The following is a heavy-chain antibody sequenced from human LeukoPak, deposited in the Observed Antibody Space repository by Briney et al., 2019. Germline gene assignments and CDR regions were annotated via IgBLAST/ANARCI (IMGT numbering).Heavy chain of an antibody. Sequence: GGSLRLSCAASGFTFSSYAMHWVRQAPGKGLEWVAVISYDGSNKYYADSVKGRFTISRDNSKNTLYLQMNSLRAEDTAVYYCARESSSSWYDAFDIWGQGTMVTVSS. J-gene: IGHJ3*02. D-gene: IGHD6-13*01. V-gene: IGHV3-30-3*01. CDR1: GFTFSSYA. CDR2: ISYDGSNK. CDR3: ARESSSSWYDAFDI.